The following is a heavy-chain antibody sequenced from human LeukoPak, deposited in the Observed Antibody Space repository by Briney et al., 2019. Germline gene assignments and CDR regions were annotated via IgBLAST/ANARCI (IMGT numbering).Heavy chain of an antibody. CDR1: GFSISSGHY. V-gene: IGHV4-38-2*02. CDR2: VYQSGTT. J-gene: IGHJ4*02. D-gene: IGHD3-3*01. CDR3: ARIFITTGYSSYFDC. Sequence: PSETLPLTCTVSGFSISSGHYWGWVRQPPGAGLEWIGSVYQSGTTYYNPSLKSRVTTSVDMSKNQFSLRLRPVTAADTAVYYCARIFITTGYSSYFDCWGQGTLVTVSS.